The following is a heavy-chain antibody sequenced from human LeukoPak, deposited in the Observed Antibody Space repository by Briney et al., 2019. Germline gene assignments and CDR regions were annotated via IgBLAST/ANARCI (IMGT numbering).Heavy chain of an antibody. CDR1: GYTFTSYY. CDR2: INPSGGST. V-gene: IGHV1-46*01. CDR3: ASFSGYGSSGYYQTVDY. Sequence: ASVNVSCKASGYTFTSYYMHWVRQAPGQGLEWMGIINPSGGSTSYAQKFQGRVTMTRDTSTSTVYMELSSLRSEDTAVYYCASFSGYGSSGYYQTVDYWGQGTLVTVSS. J-gene: IGHJ4*02. D-gene: IGHD3-22*01.